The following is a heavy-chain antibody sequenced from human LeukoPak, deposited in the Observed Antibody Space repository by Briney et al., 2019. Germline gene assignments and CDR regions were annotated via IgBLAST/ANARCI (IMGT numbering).Heavy chain of an antibody. CDR3: AKATGFLEWSISEEDYYYYGMDV. V-gene: IGHV3-23*01. Sequence: ETLSLTCTVSGGSFSSGGYYWSWVRQAPGKGLEWVSAISGSGGSTYYADSVKGRFTISRDNSKNTLYLQMNSLRAEDTAVYYCAKATGFLEWSISEEDYYYYGMDVWGQGTTVTVSS. J-gene: IGHJ6*02. CDR2: ISGSGGST. CDR1: GGSFSSGGYY. D-gene: IGHD3-3*01.